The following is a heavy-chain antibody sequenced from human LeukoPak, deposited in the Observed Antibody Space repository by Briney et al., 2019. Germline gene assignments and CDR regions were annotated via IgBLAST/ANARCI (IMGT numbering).Heavy chain of an antibody. D-gene: IGHD4-17*01. V-gene: IGHV3-7*02. CDR3: AKGGDSPLHCYGKDV. Sequence: GGSLRISCAASGFSFNNYWMNWVRQAPGKGPEWVASIKQDGSEKYYVDSVKGRFTISRDNSKNTLYLQMNSLSAEDTAVYYCAKGGDSPLHCYGKDVWGEESTVTVSS. CDR1: GFSFNNYW. J-gene: IGHJ6*04. CDR2: IKQDGSEK.